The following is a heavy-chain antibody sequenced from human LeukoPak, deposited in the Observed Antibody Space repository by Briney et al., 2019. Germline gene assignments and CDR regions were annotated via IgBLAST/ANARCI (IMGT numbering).Heavy chain of an antibody. CDR2: VYPSAGTS. V-gene: IGHV1-46*03. Sequence: ASVKVSCKASGYIFTSYYMHWVRQAPGQGLEWLGVVYPSAGTSDPAQRFRARITLSDDTSTSTAYMELRSLKSEDTAIYFCVRDYHGGYFDFWGQGTLVTVSS. D-gene: IGHD3-16*01. CDR1: GYIFTSYY. J-gene: IGHJ4*02. CDR3: VRDYHGGYFDF.